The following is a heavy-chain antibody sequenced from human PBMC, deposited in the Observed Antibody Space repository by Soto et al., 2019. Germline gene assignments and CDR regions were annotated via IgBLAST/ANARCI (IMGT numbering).Heavy chain of an antibody. D-gene: IGHD3-3*01. J-gene: IGHJ5*02. V-gene: IGHV3-23*01. CDR2: ISGSGGST. CDR1: GFTFSSYA. Sequence: GGSLRLSCAASGFTFSSYAMSWARQAPGKGLEWVSAISGSGGSTYYADSVKGRFTISRDNSNNTLYLQMNSLRAEDTAVYYCAKAPYYGVWSGSPRFDLWGQGTLVTVSS. CDR3: AKAPYYGVWSGSPRFDL.